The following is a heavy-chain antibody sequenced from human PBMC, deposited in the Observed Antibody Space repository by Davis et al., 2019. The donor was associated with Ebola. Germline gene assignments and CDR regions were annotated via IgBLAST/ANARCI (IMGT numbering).Heavy chain of an antibody. Sequence: SETLSLTCTVSGGSISSSSYYWSWIRQHPGKGLEWIGYIHDSGSTYYNPSLKSRVTISVDTSKNQFSLKLSSVTAADTAVYYCARARYDFWSGFFDYWGQGTLVTVSS. V-gene: IGHV4-31*03. CDR2: IHDSGST. CDR1: GGSISSSSYY. D-gene: IGHD3-3*01. CDR3: ARARYDFWSGFFDY. J-gene: IGHJ4*02.